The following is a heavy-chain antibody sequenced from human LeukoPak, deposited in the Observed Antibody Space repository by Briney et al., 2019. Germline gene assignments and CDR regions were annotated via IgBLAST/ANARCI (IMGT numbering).Heavy chain of an antibody. CDR1: GFTFTNAW. J-gene: IGHJ4*02. V-gene: IGHV3-15*01. Sequence: GGSLRLSCVDSGFTFTNAWMSWVRKAPGKGLEWIGRIKSKTDGETTNYAEPVRGRFTISRDDSKSAVYLQMNSLKIEDTAVYYCTTDLGTYYHGSQRLIPIDYWGQGTLVTVSS. CDR2: IKSKTDGETT. CDR3: TTDLGTYYHGSQRLIPIDY. D-gene: IGHD3-10*01.